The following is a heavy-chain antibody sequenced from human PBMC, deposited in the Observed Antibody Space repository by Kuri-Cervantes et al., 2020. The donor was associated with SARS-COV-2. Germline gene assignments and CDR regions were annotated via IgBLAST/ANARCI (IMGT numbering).Heavy chain of an antibody. V-gene: IGHV1-3*01. CDR3: ARAFMTIFGSFDP. CDR1: GYTFTSYA. CDR2: INAGNGNT. Sequence: SVKVSCQASGYTFTSYAMHWVRQAPGQRLEWMGRINAGNGNTNYSQKFQGRVTITRDTSASTAYMELSSLISEDTAVYYCARAFMTIFGSFDPWGQGTLVTVSS. D-gene: IGHD3-3*01. J-gene: IGHJ5*02.